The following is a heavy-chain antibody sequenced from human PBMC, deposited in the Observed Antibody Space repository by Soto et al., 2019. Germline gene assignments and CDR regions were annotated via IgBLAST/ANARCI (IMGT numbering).Heavy chain of an antibody. Sequence: SVKISCKASGGTFSSYAISWVRQAPGQGLEWMGGIIPIFGTAKYAQKFQGRVTITADECTSTAYMELSSLRSEDTAVYYCARVRITIFGVVTTDGWFDPWRELNLVPVSS. J-gene: IGHJ5*02. CDR1: GGTFSSYA. CDR3: ARVRITIFGVVTTDGWFDP. CDR2: IIPIFGTA. V-gene: IGHV1-69*13. D-gene: IGHD3-3*01.